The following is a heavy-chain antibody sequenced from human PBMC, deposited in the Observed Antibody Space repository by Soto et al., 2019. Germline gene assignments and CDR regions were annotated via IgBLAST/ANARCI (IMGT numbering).Heavy chain of an antibody. J-gene: IGHJ4*02. V-gene: IGHV3-48*02. CDR1: GFTFSTYN. CDR2: ISSSSSTI. D-gene: IGHD2-15*01. Sequence: PGGSLRLSCAASGFTFSTYNMNWVRQAPGKGLEWVSYISSSSSTIYYADSVKGRFTVSRDGAKNSVYLQMNSLRDEDTAVYYCARVRYCSGGSCPFDYGAQGTLVTVSS. CDR3: ARVRYCSGGSCPFDY.